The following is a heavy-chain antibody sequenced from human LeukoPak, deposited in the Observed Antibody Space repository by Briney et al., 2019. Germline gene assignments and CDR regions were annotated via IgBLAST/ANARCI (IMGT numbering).Heavy chain of an antibody. CDR2: IRSKANSYAT. CDR3: TSRVANGMDV. D-gene: IGHD5-12*01. J-gene: IGHJ6*02. CDR1: GFTFSGSA. Sequence: GGSLRLSCAASGFTFSGSAMHWVRQASGKGLEWVGRIRSKANSYATAYAASVKGRFTISRDDSKNPAYLQMNSLKTEDTAVYYCTSRVANGMDVWGQGTTVTVSS. V-gene: IGHV3-73*01.